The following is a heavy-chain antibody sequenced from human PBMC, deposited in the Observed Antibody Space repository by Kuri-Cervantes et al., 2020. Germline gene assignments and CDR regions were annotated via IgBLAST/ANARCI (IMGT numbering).Heavy chain of an antibody. CDR3: ARVREWVGAPYYYYYMDV. V-gene: IGHV4-38-2*01. CDR1: GYSISSGYY. Sequence: GSLRLSCVVSGYSISSGYYWGWIRQPPGKGLEWIGTIYHSGNTYYNPSLRSRVTISVDPSKNQFSLKLSSVAAADTAVYYCARVREWVGAPYYYYYMDVWGKGTTVTVSS. CDR2: IYHSGNT. J-gene: IGHJ6*03. D-gene: IGHD3-16*01.